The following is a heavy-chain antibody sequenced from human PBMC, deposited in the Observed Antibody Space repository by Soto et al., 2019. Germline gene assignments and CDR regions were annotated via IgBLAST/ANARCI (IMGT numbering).Heavy chain of an antibody. D-gene: IGHD6-6*01. CDR2: ISAYNGNT. CDR1: GYTITAHL. Sequence: ASVKVSCKASGYTITAHLLHWVRQAPGQGLEWMGWISAYNGNTNYAQKLQGRVTMTTDTSTSTAYMELRSLRSDDTAVYYCARGRVLLTEYSSPGGVGWFDPWGQGTLVTVSS. V-gene: IGHV1-18*04. CDR3: ARGRVLLTEYSSPGGVGWFDP. J-gene: IGHJ5*02.